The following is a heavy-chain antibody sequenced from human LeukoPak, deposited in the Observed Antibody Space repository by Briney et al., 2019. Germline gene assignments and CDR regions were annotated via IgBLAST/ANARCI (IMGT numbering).Heavy chain of an antibody. D-gene: IGHD2-21*02. CDR1: GFILSDYN. V-gene: IGHV3-30*04. CDR2: ISYDGSNK. Sequence: GGSLRLSCAASGFILSDYNMHWVRQAPGKGLEWVAVISYDGSNKYYADSVKGRFTISRDNSKNTLYLQMNSLRVEDTAVYYCARDGRCGGDCYASWGQGTLVTVSS. CDR3: ARDGRCGGDCYAS. J-gene: IGHJ4*02.